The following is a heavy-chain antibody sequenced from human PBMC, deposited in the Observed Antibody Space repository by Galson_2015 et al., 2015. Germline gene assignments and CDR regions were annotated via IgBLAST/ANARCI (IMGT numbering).Heavy chain of an antibody. Sequence: SLRLSCAPSGFTFSKAWMSWVRQAPGKGLEWVGRIKSNTDGGTTECAAPVKGRFTISRDDSKDTLYLQMSSLKTEDTAVYYCTTFSDSGWHWGQGTLVTVSS. D-gene: IGHD5-12*01. CDR1: GFTFSKAW. CDR2: IKSNTDGGTT. CDR3: TTFSDSGWH. J-gene: IGHJ4*02. V-gene: IGHV3-15*01.